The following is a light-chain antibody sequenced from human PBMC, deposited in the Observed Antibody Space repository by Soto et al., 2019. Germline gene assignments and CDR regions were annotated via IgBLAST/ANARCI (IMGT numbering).Light chain of an antibody. CDR1: HSVSSRY. CDR2: GAS. Sequence: EIVLTQSPGTLSLSPGERATLSCRASHSVSSRYLAWYQQKPGQAPRLLIYGASSRATGIPDRFSGSGYGTAFTLTISRLEPEDFAVYYCQQYAGSPPYTFGQGTKLEIK. J-gene: IGKJ2*01. CDR3: QQYAGSPPYT. V-gene: IGKV3-20*01.